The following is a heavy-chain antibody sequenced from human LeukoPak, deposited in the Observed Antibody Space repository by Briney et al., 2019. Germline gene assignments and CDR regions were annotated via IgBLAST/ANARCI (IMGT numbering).Heavy chain of an antibody. V-gene: IGHV3-21*01. CDR1: GFTFSSYS. D-gene: IGHD3-22*01. CDR3: ARAEYYYDSSGYYPRYYNYYYMDV. J-gene: IGHJ6*03. Sequence: GGSLRLSCAASGFTFSSYSMNWVRQAPGKGLEWVSSISSSSSYIYYADSVKGRFTISRDNAKNSLYLQMNSLRAEDTAVFYCARAEYYYDSSGYYPRYYNYYYMDVWGKGTTVTVSS. CDR2: ISSSSSYI.